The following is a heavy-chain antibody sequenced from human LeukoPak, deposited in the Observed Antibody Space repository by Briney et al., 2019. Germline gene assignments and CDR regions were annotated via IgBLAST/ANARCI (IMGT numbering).Heavy chain of an antibody. V-gene: IGHV3-74*01. J-gene: IGHJ4*02. CDR1: GFTLIDYW. D-gene: IGHD4-17*01. Sequence: GGSLRLSCRASGFTLIDYWMHWVRQAPGEGLVWVSRINRDGRSAGYADFVKGRFTISRDNAKNTLSMHMDNLRVEDTAIYYCARGKRGFGDPYSFFDYWGQGALVTVSS. CDR2: INRDGRSA. CDR3: ARGKRGFGDPYSFFDY.